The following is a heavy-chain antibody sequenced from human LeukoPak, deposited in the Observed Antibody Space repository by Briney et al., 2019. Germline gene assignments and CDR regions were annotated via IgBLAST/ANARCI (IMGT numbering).Heavy chain of an antibody. D-gene: IGHD6-13*01. J-gene: IGHJ6*03. V-gene: IGHV3-23*01. Sequence: GGSLRLSCAASGFTFSSYAMSWVRQAPGKGLEWVSAISGSGGSTYYADSVKGRFTISRDNSKNTLYLQMNSLRAEDTALYYCAKDGSRGPPYYYYHMDVWGKGTTVTISS. CDR2: ISGSGGST. CDR1: GFTFSSYA. CDR3: AKDGSRGPPYYYYHMDV.